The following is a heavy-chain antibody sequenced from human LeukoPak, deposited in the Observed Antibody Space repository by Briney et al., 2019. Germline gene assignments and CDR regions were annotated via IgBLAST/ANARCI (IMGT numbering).Heavy chain of an antibody. J-gene: IGHJ3*02. CDR3: ARDTTEARPHYYDSSGFKGAFDI. V-gene: IGHV4-61*02. CDR1: GGSINSGAYY. D-gene: IGHD3-22*01. Sequence: PSETLSLTCTVSGGSINSGAYYWSWIRQPAGKGLEWIGRIYTSGSTNYNPSLKSRVTMSVDTSKNQFSLKLSSVTAADTAVYYCARDTTEARPHYYDSSGFKGAFDIWGQGTMVTVSS. CDR2: IYTSGST.